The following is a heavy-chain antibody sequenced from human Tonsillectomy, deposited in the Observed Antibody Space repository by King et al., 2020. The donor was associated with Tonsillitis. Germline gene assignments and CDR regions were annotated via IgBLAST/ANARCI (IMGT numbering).Heavy chain of an antibody. CDR2: IRYDGSNK. V-gene: IGHV3-30*02. CDR1: GFTFSSYG. D-gene: IGHD1-26*01. Sequence: VQLVESGGGVVQPGGSLRLSCAASGFTFSSYGMHWVRQAPGKGLEWVAFIRYDGSNKYYADSVKGRFTISRDNSKNTLYLQMNSLRAEDTAVYYCAKYGLYSGSLQDVDYWGQGTLVTVSS. CDR3: AKYGLYSGSLQDVDY. J-gene: IGHJ4*02.